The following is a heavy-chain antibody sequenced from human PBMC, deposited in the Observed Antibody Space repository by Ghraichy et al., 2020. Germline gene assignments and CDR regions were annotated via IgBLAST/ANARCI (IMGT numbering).Heavy chain of an antibody. CDR1: GFTFNNYW. V-gene: IGHV3-7*01. D-gene: IGHD2-2*01. Sequence: GESLNISCAASGFTFNNYWMNWVRQAPGKGLQWVANIKQDGSEKYYMDSVKGRFTISRDNAKNSLYLQMNSLRAEDTAVYYCAAGYCSGTSCYGNWIDPWGQGTLVTVSS. CDR3: AAGYCSGTSCYGNWIDP. CDR2: IKQDGSEK. J-gene: IGHJ5*02.